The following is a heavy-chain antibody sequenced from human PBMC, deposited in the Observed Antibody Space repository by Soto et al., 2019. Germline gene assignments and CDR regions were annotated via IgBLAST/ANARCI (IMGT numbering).Heavy chain of an antibody. CDR3: AGSTADTAVKASSF. J-gene: IGHJ4*02. Sequence: QVQLQESGPGLVKPSETLSLSCAVSGVSITSTDWWSWVRQPPGKGLQWIGEVSLGGGANYNPSRERRVSRAGENSKSQFALTWGCGTAAGAAVYFWAGSTADTAVKASSFWGQGTLVTVSS. CDR2: VSLGGGA. D-gene: IGHD2-21*02. V-gene: IGHV4-4*02. CDR1: GVSITSTDW.